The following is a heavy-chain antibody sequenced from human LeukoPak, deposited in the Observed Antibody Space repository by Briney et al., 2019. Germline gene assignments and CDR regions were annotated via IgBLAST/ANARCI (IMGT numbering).Heavy chain of an antibody. CDR1: GGSFSGYY. Sequence: PSETLSLTCAVYGGSFSGYYWSWIRQPPGKGLEWIGEINHSGSTNCNPSLKSRVTISVDTSKNQFSLKLSSVTAADTAVYYCARGHQYFDWLFDFDYWGQGTLVTVSS. D-gene: IGHD3-9*01. V-gene: IGHV4-34*01. J-gene: IGHJ4*02. CDR3: ARGHQYFDWLFDFDY. CDR2: INHSGST.